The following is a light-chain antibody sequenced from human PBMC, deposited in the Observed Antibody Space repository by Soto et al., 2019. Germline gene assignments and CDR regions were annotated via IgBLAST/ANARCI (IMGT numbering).Light chain of an antibody. Sequence: DLQMTQSPSTVSASVGDRVTITCRASQSISSWLAWYQQKSGTAPNLLIYKASSLEGGVPSRFSGSGSGTEFTLTISSLQPDDFATDYCQQYNSYSTFGQGTKVDIK. CDR1: QSISSW. CDR2: KAS. J-gene: IGKJ1*01. CDR3: QQYNSYST. V-gene: IGKV1-5*03.